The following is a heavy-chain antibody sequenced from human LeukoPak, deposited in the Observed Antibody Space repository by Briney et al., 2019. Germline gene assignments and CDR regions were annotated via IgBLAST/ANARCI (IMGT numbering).Heavy chain of an antibody. CDR1: GFTFSSYW. V-gene: IGHV3-20*03. J-gene: IGHJ3*02. CDR2: INWNGGST. D-gene: IGHD5-24*01. Sequence: GGSLRLSYAASGFTFSSYWMSWVRQAPGKGLEWVSGINWNGGSTGYADSVKGRFTISRDNAKNSLYLQMNSLRAEDTALYYCARDFVETEDDAFDIWGQGTMVTVSS. CDR3: ARDFVETEDDAFDI.